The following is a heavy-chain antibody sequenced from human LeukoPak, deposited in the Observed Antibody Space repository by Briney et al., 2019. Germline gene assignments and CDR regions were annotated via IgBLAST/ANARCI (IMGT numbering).Heavy chain of an antibody. CDR1: GGSISSSSYY. CDR2: IYYSGST. J-gene: IGHJ4*02. Sequence: SETLSLTCTVSGGSISSSSYYWGWIRQPPGKGLEWIGSIYYSGSTHYNPSLKSRVTISVDTSKNQFSLKLSSVTAADTAVYYCARSYYDFWSGYIPLGYWGQGTLVTVSS. CDR3: ARSYYDFWSGYIPLGY. D-gene: IGHD3-3*01. V-gene: IGHV4-39*01.